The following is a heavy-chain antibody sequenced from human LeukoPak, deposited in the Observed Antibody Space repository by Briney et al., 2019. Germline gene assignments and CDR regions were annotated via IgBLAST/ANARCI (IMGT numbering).Heavy chain of an antibody. Sequence: GGSLRPSCAAPGFTFSSHSMTWVRQAPGKGLAWVSSISSSSSYIYYADSVKGRFPISRDNAKNSLYLQMNSLRAEDTAVYYCARDPLDCSGGSCYSSCDYWGQGTLVTVSS. J-gene: IGHJ4*02. CDR1: GFTFSSHS. CDR3: ARDPLDCSGGSCYSSCDY. V-gene: IGHV3-21*01. D-gene: IGHD2-15*01. CDR2: ISSSSSYI.